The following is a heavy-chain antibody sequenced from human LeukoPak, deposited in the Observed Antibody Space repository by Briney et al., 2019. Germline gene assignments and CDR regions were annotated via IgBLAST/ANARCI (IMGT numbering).Heavy chain of an antibody. CDR3: ARVNDYGDYEPGVFDY. CDR2: IYHSGST. V-gene: IGHV4-38-2*02. J-gene: IGHJ4*02. Sequence: PSETLSLTCTVSGYSISSGYYRGWIRQPPGKGLEWIGSIYHSGSTYYNPSLKSRVTISVDTSKNQFSLKLSSVTAADTAVYYCARVNDYGDYEPGVFDYWGQGTLVTVSS. CDR1: GYSISSGYY. D-gene: IGHD4-17*01.